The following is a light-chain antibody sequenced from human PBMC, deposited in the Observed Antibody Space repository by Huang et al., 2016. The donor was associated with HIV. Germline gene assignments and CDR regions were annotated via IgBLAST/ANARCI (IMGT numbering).Light chain of an antibody. CDR3: MQALQSLQRLT. Sequence: DIVMTQSPLPLPVTPGEPASIPCRSSQSLLHSNGYNYVNWYLQKPGHAPQLLIYLGSTRASGVRDRVSGSGSGTGFTLKISRVEAEDLGVYYCMQALQSLQRLTFGGGTRVEIK. CDR1: QSLLHSNGYNY. CDR2: LGS. J-gene: IGKJ4*01. V-gene: IGKV2-28*01.